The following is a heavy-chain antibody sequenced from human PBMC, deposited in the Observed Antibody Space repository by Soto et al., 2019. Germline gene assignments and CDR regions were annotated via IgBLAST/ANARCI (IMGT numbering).Heavy chain of an antibody. Sequence: GGSLRLSCAASGFTFSSYGMHWVRQAPGKGLEWVAVIWYDGSNKYYADSVKGRFTISRDNSKNTLYLQMNSLRAEDTAVYYCARDLSAPSSGWYDYWGQGTLVTVSS. V-gene: IGHV3-33*01. J-gene: IGHJ4*02. D-gene: IGHD6-19*01. CDR3: ARDLSAPSSGWYDY. CDR2: IWYDGSNK. CDR1: GFTFSSYG.